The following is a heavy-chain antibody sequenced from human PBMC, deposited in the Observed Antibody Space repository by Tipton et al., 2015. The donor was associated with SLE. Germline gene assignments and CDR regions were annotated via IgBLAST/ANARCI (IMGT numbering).Heavy chain of an antibody. Sequence: GSLRLSCAASGFTFSSYSMNWVRQAPGKGLEWVSYISSSSSYTNYADSVKGRFTISRDNAKNSLYLQMNSLRAEDTAVYYCAREVSSVVRGVIRYWGQGTLVTVSS. CDR2: ISSSSSYT. J-gene: IGHJ4*02. CDR1: GFTFSSYS. CDR3: AREVSSVVRGVIRY. D-gene: IGHD3-10*01. V-gene: IGHV3-21*05.